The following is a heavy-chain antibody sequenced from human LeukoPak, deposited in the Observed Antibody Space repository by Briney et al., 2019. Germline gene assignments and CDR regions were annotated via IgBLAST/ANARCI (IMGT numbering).Heavy chain of an antibody. V-gene: IGHV1-69*06. CDR3: ARGYSYANWFDP. Sequence: ASVKVSCKASGGTFSSCAISWVRQAPGQGPEWMGGIIPIFGTANYAQKFQGRVTITADKSTSTAYMELSSLRSEDTAVYYCARGYSYANWFDPWGQGTLVTVSS. CDR1: GGTFSSCA. J-gene: IGHJ5*02. D-gene: IGHD5-18*01. CDR2: IIPIFGTA.